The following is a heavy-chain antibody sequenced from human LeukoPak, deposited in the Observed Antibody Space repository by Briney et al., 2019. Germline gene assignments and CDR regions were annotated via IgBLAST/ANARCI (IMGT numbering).Heavy chain of an antibody. V-gene: IGHV3-30*02. Sequence: PGGSLRLSCAASGFTFSSYGMHWVRQAPGKGLEWVAFIRYDGSNKYYADSVKGRFTISRDNAKNSLYLQMNSLRAEDTAVYYCARDRRYSSSLNWFDPWGQGTLVTVSS. D-gene: IGHD6-13*01. CDR1: GFTFSSYG. CDR2: IRYDGSNK. J-gene: IGHJ5*02. CDR3: ARDRRYSSSLNWFDP.